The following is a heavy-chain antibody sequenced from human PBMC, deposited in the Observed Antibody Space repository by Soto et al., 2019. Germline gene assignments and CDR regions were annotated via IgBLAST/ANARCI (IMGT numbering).Heavy chain of an antibody. CDR3: ARVYLIGDYIGYYFDY. Sequence: GGSLRLSCGASGFTFSDYYRSWILQAPVKGLEWVSYISSSGSTIYYADSVKGRFTISRDNAKNSLYLQMNSLRAEDTAVYYCARVYLIGDYIGYYFDYWGQGTLVTVSS. CDR1: GFTFSDYY. J-gene: IGHJ4*02. V-gene: IGHV3-11*01. CDR2: ISSSGSTI. D-gene: IGHD4-17*01.